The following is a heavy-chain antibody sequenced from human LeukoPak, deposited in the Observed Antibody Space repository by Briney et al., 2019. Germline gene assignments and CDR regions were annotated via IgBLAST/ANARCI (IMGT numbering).Heavy chain of an antibody. Sequence: GGSLRLSCAASGFTFTNYWMSWVRQAPGKGLEWVASINQDGSEKYYVDSVKGRFTISRDNAKNTLYLQMNSLRAEDTAVYYCARPWFGRDGYYFDYWGQGTLVTVSS. V-gene: IGHV3-7*03. CDR3: ARPWFGRDGYYFDY. J-gene: IGHJ4*02. CDR1: GFTFTNYW. CDR2: INQDGSEK. D-gene: IGHD5-24*01.